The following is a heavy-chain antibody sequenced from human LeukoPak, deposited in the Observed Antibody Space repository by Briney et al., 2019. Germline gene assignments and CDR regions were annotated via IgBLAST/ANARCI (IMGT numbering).Heavy chain of an antibody. CDR3: ARGLSLAFDY. Sequence: SQTLSLTCAISGDSVSSNSATWNWIRQSPSGGLEWLGTTYYRSKWYNDYAVSVKSRITINPDTSNNQFSLQLNSVTPEDTAVYYCARGLSLAFDYWGQGTLVTVSS. J-gene: IGHJ4*02. CDR1: GDSVSSNSAT. V-gene: IGHV6-1*01. CDR2: TYYRSKWYN. D-gene: IGHD3-3*02.